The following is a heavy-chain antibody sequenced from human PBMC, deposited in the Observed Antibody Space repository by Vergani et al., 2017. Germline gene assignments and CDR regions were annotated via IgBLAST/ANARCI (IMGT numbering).Heavy chain of an antibody. Sequence: QVQLVQSGAEVKKPGSSVKVSCKASGATFRSNTIGWVRQVPGQGLEWMGRIIPVLGKTKYAQDFQGRLTITADTSTSTAYMELTSLRSQDTAVYYCARATAGDGSSSAYYYYYMDVWGKGTTVTVSS. V-gene: IGHV1-69*08. CDR2: IIPVLGKT. D-gene: IGHD6-6*01. CDR1: GATFRSNT. CDR3: ARATAGDGSSSAYYYYYMDV. J-gene: IGHJ6*03.